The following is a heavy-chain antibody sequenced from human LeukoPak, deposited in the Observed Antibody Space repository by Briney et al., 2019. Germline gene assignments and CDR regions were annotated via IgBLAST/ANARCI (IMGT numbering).Heavy chain of an antibody. J-gene: IGHJ5*02. CDR1: GGSISSGGYS. D-gene: IGHD3-3*01. V-gene: IGHV4-30-4*07. CDR3: ARGSSYYDFWSGQMENNWFDP. CDR2: IYYSGST. Sequence: SETLSLTCAVSGGSISSGGYSWSWIRQPPGKGLEWIGYIYYSGSTYYNPSLKSRVTISVDTSKNQFSLKLSSVTAADTAVYYCARGSSYYDFWSGQMENNWFDPWGQGTLVTVSS.